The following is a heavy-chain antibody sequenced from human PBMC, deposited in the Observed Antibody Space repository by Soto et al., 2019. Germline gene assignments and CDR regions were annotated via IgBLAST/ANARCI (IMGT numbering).Heavy chain of an antibody. D-gene: IGHD6-13*01. V-gene: IGHV1-18*01. Sequence: GASVKVSCKASGYTFTSYGISWVRQAPGQGLEWMGWISAYNGNTNYAQKLQGRVTMTTDTSTSTAYMELRSLRSDDTAVYYCARDAGYSSSWYNWFDPWGQGTLVTVSS. CDR2: ISAYNGNT. J-gene: IGHJ5*02. CDR1: GYTFTSYG. CDR3: ARDAGYSSSWYNWFDP.